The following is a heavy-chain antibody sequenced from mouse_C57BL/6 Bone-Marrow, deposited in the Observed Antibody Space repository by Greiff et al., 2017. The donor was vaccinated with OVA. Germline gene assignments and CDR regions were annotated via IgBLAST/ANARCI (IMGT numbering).Heavy chain of an antibody. V-gene: IGHV1-50*01. CDR1: GYTFTSYW. CDR2: IDPSDSYT. CDR3: ASAVFAY. J-gene: IGHJ3*01. Sequence: QVHLQQPGAELVKPGASVKLSCKASGYTFTSYWMQWVKQRPGQGLEWIGEIDPSDSYTNYNQKFKGKATLTVDTSSSTAYMQLNSLTSEDSAVYYCASAVFAYWGQGTLVTVSA.